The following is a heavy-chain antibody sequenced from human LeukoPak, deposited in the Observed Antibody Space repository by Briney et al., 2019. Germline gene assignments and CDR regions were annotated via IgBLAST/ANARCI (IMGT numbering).Heavy chain of an antibody. Sequence: ASVKVSCKASGYTFTSYYMHWVRQAPGQGLEWMGIINPSGGSTSYAQKFQGRVTITADESTSTAYMQLSSLRSEDTAVYYCTREVSIAAALSYYYMDVWGKGTTVTVSS. J-gene: IGHJ6*03. CDR2: INPSGGST. V-gene: IGHV1-46*01. CDR1: GYTFTSYY. D-gene: IGHD6-13*01. CDR3: TREVSIAAALSYYYMDV.